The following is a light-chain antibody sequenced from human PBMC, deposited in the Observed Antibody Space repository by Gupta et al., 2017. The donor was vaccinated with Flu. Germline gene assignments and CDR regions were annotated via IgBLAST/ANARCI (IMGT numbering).Light chain of an antibody. CDR1: AGSVSSIYY. CDR2: ITN. J-gene: IGLJ3*02. CDR3: VLYMRSVSNWV. V-gene: IGLV8-61*01. Sequence: QTLVTQEPSFPVSPGGTVPLTFGLPAGSVSSIYYPSWYQQTPGQATRTIIYITNRRSSGVHDRFAGSILGNKAALTITGDQEDDESYYVCVLYMRSVSNWVFGGGTKLTVL.